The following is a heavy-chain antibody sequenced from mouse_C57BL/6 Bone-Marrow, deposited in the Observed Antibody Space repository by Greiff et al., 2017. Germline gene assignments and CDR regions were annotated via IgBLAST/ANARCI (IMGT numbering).Heavy chain of an antibody. J-gene: IGHJ4*01. CDR2: INPNNRGT. V-gene: IGHV1-22*01. Sequence: EVQLQQSGPELVKPGASVKMSCKASGYTFTDYNMHWVKQSHGKSLEWIGDINPNNRGTSYNQKFKGKATLTVNKSSSTAYMELRSLTSEESAVYYCARRVVRLRKRCAMDYWGQGTSVTVSS. CDR3: ARRVVRLRKRCAMDY. D-gene: IGHD1-1*01. CDR1: GYTFTDYN.